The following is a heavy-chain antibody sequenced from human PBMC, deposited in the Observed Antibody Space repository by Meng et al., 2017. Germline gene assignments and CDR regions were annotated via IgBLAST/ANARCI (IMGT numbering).Heavy chain of an antibody. Sequence: GESLKISCAASGFTFSSYAMHWVRQAPGKGLEWVAVISYDGSNKYYADSVKGRFAISRDNSKNTLYLQMNSLRAEDTAVYYCARDHGAGDYDWFDPWGQGTLVNVSS. CDR2: ISYDGSNK. V-gene: IGHV3-30*09. CDR3: ARDHGAGDYDWFDP. CDR1: GFTFSSYA. D-gene: IGHD4-17*01. J-gene: IGHJ5*02.